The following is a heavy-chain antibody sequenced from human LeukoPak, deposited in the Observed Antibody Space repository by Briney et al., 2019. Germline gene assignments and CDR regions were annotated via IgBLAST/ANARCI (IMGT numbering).Heavy chain of an antibody. CDR3: VRENSGSLTGHFDN. CDR2: ISHDGSDK. D-gene: IGHD1-26*01. CDR1: GFTFSEDA. Sequence: GGSLRLSCAAPGFTFSEDAMHWVRQAPGKGLEWVAVISHDGSDKHYAASVKGRFTISRDNSKNTLNLQMNSLRPEDTAVYYCVRENSGSLTGHFDNWGQGTQVTVSS. J-gene: IGHJ4*02. V-gene: IGHV3-30-3*01.